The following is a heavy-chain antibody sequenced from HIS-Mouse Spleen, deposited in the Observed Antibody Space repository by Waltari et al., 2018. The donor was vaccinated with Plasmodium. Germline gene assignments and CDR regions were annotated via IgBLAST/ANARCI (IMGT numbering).Heavy chain of an antibody. CDR2: NNHSGST. Sequence: QVQLQQWGAGLLKPSETLSLTCAVYGGSFSGYYWSWIRQPPGTGLEWIGENNHSGSTNYHPSRKSRVTISVDTSKNQFSLKLSSVTAADTAVYYCARVTSSGVYWYFDLWGRGTLVTVSS. V-gene: IGHV4-34*01. J-gene: IGHJ2*01. D-gene: IGHD3-3*01. CDR3: ARVTSSGVYWYFDL. CDR1: GGSFSGYY.